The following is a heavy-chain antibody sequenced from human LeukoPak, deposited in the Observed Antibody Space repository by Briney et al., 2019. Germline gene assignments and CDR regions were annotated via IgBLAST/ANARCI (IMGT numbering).Heavy chain of an antibody. V-gene: IGHV3-30*04. CDR1: GFTFSSYA. J-gene: IGHJ4*02. Sequence: GRSLRLSCAASGFTFSSYAMHWVRQAPGKGLEWVAVISYDGSNKYYADSVKGRFTISRDNSKNTLYLQMNSLRAEDTAVYYCARMESSSWQFDYWGQGTLVTVSS. D-gene: IGHD6-13*01. CDR3: ARMESSSWQFDY. CDR2: ISYDGSNK.